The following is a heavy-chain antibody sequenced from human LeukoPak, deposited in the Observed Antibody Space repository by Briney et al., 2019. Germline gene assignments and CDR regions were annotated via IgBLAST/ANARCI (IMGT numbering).Heavy chain of an antibody. V-gene: IGHV4-59*01. J-gene: IGHJ3*02. CDR2: IYYTGTT. CDR3: ARACSTSCPRGDAFDI. CDR1: GGSISSYY. Sequence: PSETLSLTCTVSGGSISSYYWNWIRQPPGKGLEWIGYIYYTGTTNYNPSLKSRVTISVDTSKNHFSLRLSSVTAADTALYYCARACSTSCPRGDAFDIWGQGTMVTVSS. D-gene: IGHD2-2*01.